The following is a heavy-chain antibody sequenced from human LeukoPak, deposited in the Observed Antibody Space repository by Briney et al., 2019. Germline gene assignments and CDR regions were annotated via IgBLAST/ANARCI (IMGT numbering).Heavy chain of an antibody. D-gene: IGHD6-19*01. CDR2: ISSSSSYI. Sequence: GGSLRLSCAASGFTFSSYSMNWVRQAPGKGLEWVSSISSSSSYIYYADSVKGRFTISRDNSKNTLYLQMNSLRAEDTAVYYCAKVPSSGWYVIDYWGQGTLVTVSS. V-gene: IGHV3-21*04. CDR1: GFTFSSYS. J-gene: IGHJ4*02. CDR3: AKVPSSGWYVIDY.